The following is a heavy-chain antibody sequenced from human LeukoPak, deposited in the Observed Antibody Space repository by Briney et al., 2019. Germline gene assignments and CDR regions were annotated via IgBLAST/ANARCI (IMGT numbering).Heavy chain of an antibody. D-gene: IGHD3-9*01. CDR3: ATASYYDILTGQTDY. J-gene: IGHJ4*02. CDR2: ISYDGSNK. V-gene: IGHV3-30-3*01. CDR1: GFTFSSYA. Sequence: GGSLRLSCAASGFTFSSYAMHWVRQAPGKGLEWVAVISYDGSNKYYADSVKGRSTISRDNSKNTLYLQMNSLRAEDTAVYYCATASYYDILTGQTDYWGQGTLVTVSS.